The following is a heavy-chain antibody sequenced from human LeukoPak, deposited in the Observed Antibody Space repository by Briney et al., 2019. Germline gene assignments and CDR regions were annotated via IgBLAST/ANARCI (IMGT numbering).Heavy chain of an antibody. CDR1: GYTFTGYY. Sequence: ASVKVSCKASGYTFTGYYMHWVRQAPGQGLEWMGWINPNSGGTNYAQKFQGRVTMTRDTSISTAYMELSRLRSDDTAVYYCARVPDYYGSGSLSETYYYMDVWGKGTTVTVSS. J-gene: IGHJ6*03. CDR3: ARVPDYYGSGSLSETYYYMDV. V-gene: IGHV1-2*02. CDR2: INPNSGGT. D-gene: IGHD3-10*01.